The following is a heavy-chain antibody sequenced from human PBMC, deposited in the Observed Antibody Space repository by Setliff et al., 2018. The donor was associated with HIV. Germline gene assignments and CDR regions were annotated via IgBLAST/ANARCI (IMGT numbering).Heavy chain of an antibody. CDR2: ISGSVGST. V-gene: IGHV3-23*01. CDR1: GFTFSSYA. CDR3: AKDSSSGYYYYYLDV. Sequence: PGGSLRLSCAASGFTFSSYAMSWVRQAPGKGLEWVSAISGSVGSTYYADSVKGRFTISRDKSKNTLYLQMDSLRAEDTAAYYCAKDSSSGYYYYYLDVWGKGTTVTVSS. J-gene: IGHJ6*03. D-gene: IGHD6-6*01.